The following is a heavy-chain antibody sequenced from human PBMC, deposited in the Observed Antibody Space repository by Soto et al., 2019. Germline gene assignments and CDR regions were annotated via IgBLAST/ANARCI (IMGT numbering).Heavy chain of an antibody. V-gene: IGHV3-23*01. D-gene: IGHD4-4*01. CDR3: AKDSNKYSSSLRGRYFEY. Sequence: GGSLRLSCASSGFPFSSYVMSWVRHSPGKGLEWVSGISGGGSNTFYADSVKGRFTISRDNSKNTLLLQMNSLGAEDTAVYYCAKDSNKYSSSLRGRYFEYWGQGSGVIVSS. CDR2: ISGGGSNT. J-gene: IGHJ4*02. CDR1: GFPFSSYV.